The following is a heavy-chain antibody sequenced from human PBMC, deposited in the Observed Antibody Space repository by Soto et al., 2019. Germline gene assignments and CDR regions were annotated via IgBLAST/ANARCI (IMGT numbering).Heavy chain of an antibody. CDR3: ASPLKWSGYYIAFDY. CDR2: IIPIFDTI. J-gene: IGHJ4*02. Sequence: QVQLLQSGAEVKKPRSSVKVSCKASGATFSSFAFSWVRQAPGQGLEWMGVIIPIFDTIKFAQKFQGRVTFTADESTGTAYMELSSLTSEDTAVYYCASPLKWSGYYIAFDYWGQGTLVIVSS. CDR1: GATFSSFA. D-gene: IGHD3-3*01. V-gene: IGHV1-69*01.